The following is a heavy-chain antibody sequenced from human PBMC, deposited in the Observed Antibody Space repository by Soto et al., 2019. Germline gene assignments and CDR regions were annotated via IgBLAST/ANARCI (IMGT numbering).Heavy chain of an antibody. D-gene: IGHD3-10*01. CDR1: GFTFSSYS. V-gene: IGHV3-23*01. J-gene: IGHJ4*02. Sequence: SLRLSCAASGFTFSSYSMSWVRQTPGKGLEWVPGFRSSGDGGTTYYADSVKGRFTISRDNSKNTLFLQMNSLRAEDTAIYYCAKKVNSGPGSQYFDYWGQGTLVTVSS. CDR2: FRSSGDGGTT. CDR3: AKKVNSGPGSQYFDY.